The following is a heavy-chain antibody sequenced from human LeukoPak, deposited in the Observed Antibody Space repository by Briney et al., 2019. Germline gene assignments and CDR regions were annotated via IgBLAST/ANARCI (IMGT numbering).Heavy chain of an antibody. CDR2: INPNSGGT. V-gene: IGHV1-2*04. D-gene: IGHD6-6*01. J-gene: IGHJ4*02. CDR3: ARVGIAARRYYFDY. CDR1: GYTFTGYY. Sequence: ASVKVSCKASGYTFTGYYMHWVRQAPGQGLEWMGWINPNSGGTNYAQKFQGWVTMTRDTSISTAYMELGRLRSDDTAVYYCARVGIAARRYYFDYWGQGTLVTVSP.